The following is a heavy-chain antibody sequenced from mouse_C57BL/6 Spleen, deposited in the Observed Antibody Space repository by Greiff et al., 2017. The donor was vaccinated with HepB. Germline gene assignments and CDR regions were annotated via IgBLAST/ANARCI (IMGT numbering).Heavy chain of an antibody. Sequence: QVQLQQPGAELVRPGTSVKLSCKASGYTFTSYWMHWVKQRPGQGLEWIGVIDPSDSYTNYNQKFKGKATLTVDTSSSTAYMQLSSLTSEDSAVYYCARRTDYDYDGYAMDYWGQGTSVTVSS. V-gene: IGHV1-59*01. D-gene: IGHD2-4*01. J-gene: IGHJ4*01. CDR1: GYTFTSYW. CDR2: IDPSDSYT. CDR3: ARRTDYDYDGYAMDY.